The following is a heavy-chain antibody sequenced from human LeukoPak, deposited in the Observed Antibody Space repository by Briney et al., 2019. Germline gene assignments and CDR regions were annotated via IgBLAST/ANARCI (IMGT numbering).Heavy chain of an antibody. Sequence: GESLKISRKGSGYSFTSYWIGWVRQIPGKGLECMGIIYPGDSDTRYSPSFQGQVTISADKSISTAYLQRSRLRASDTAMYYCARGGNFSYGSSDYWGQGTLVTVSS. CDR1: GYSFTSYW. CDR3: ARGGNFSYGSSDY. V-gene: IGHV5-51*01. D-gene: IGHD5-18*01. CDR2: IYPGDSDT. J-gene: IGHJ4*02.